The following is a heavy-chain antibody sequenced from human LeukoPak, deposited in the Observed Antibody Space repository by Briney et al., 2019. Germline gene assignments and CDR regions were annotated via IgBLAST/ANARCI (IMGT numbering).Heavy chain of an antibody. J-gene: IGHJ6*02. V-gene: IGHV3-30*04. CDR3: ARKGGIAAAGLPYYYYYYGMDV. CDR2: ISYDGSNK. D-gene: IGHD6-13*01. CDR1: GFTFSSYA. Sequence: GGSLRLSCAASGFTFSSYAMHWVRQAPGKGLEWVAVISYDGSNKYYADSVKGRFTISRDNSKNTLYLQMNSLRAEDTAVYYCARKGGIAAAGLPYYYYYYGMDVWGQGTTVTVSS.